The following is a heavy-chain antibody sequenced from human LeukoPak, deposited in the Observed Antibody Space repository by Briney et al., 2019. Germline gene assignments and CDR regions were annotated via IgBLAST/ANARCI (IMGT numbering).Heavy chain of an antibody. J-gene: IGHJ4*02. V-gene: IGHV3-11*01. CDR1: GFTLSDHY. D-gene: IGHD3-10*01. CDR3: ARNEGSY. Sequence: GGSLRLSCAASGFTLSDHYVSWFRQAPGKGLEWVSYISNSGSLKYYADSVKGRFTISRDNAKNSLYLQMNSLRAEETAVYYCARNEGSYWGQGTLVTVSS. CDR2: ISNSGSLK.